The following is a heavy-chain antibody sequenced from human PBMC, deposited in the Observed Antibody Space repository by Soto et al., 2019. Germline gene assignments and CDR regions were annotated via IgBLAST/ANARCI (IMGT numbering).Heavy chain of an antibody. D-gene: IGHD1-26*01. Sequence: SETLSLTCVVSGGSISSNSWWSWIRQPPGKGLEWIGRIYATGDTDYNPSLKSRTSMSVDMSKKQFSLTLRSVTAADTAIYYCVRDGTKNLRDRFEPWGRGILVTVSS. V-gene: IGHV4-4*07. CDR3: VRDGTKNLRDRFEP. CDR1: GGSISSNSW. CDR2: IYATGDT. J-gene: IGHJ5*02.